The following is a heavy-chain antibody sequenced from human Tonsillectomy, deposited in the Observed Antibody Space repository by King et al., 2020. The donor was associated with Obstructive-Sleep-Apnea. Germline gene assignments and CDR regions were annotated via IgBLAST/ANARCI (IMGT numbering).Heavy chain of an antibody. J-gene: IGHJ4*02. D-gene: IGHD3-22*01. CDR2: IYYSGST. Sequence: VQLQESGPGVVKPSQTLSLTCTVSGGSISSGGYYWIWIRQHPGKRLEWIGYIYYSGSTSYKPSLKSRVTISVDTDKNQCSVKLSSVTAADTAVYYCARSDSSGYSFDYWGQGTLVTVSS. CDR3: ARSDSSGYSFDY. CDR1: GGSISSGGYY. V-gene: IGHV4-31*03.